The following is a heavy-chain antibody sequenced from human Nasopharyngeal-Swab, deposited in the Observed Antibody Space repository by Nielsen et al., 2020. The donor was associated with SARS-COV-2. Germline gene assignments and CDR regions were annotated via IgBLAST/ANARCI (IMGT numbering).Heavy chain of an antibody. CDR1: GYTLTEFS. J-gene: IGHJ6*02. V-gene: IGHV1-24*01. CDR3: RVVPAAMCYYYYGMDV. Sequence: ASVKVSCKVSGYTLTEFSMHWVRQAPGKGLEWMGGFDPEDGETIYAQKFQGRVTMTEDTSTDTAYMELSSLRSEDTAVYYCRVVPAAMCYYYYGMDVWGQGTTVTVSS. D-gene: IGHD2-2*01. CDR2: FDPEDGET.